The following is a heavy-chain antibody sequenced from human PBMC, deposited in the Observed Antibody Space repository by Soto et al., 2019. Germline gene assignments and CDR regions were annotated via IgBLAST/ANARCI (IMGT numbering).Heavy chain of an antibody. CDR1: GGSISSYY. CDR2: IYYSATT. J-gene: IGHJ4*02. Sequence: SETLSLTCTVSGGSISSYYWSWIRQPPGKGLEWIGYIYYSATTNYNPSLKSRVTISVDTSKNQFSLKLSSVTAADTAVYYCARGPEVIDYWGQGTLVTVSS. V-gene: IGHV4-59*12. D-gene: IGHD2-21*01. CDR3: ARGPEVIDY.